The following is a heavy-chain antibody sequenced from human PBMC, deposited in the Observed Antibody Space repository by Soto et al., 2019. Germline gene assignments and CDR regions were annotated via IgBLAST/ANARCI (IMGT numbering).Heavy chain of an antibody. CDR2: ISGSGGST. D-gene: IGHD6-13*01. Sequence: GGSLRLSCAASGFTFSNYAVTWVRQAPGKGLEWVSTISGSGGSTYYADSAKGRFTISRDNSKNALYLQMNSLSAEDTAVYYCAKDQGSSWYEIDYWGQGTLVTVSS. V-gene: IGHV3-23*01. CDR1: GFTFSNYA. J-gene: IGHJ4*02. CDR3: AKDQGSSWYEIDY.